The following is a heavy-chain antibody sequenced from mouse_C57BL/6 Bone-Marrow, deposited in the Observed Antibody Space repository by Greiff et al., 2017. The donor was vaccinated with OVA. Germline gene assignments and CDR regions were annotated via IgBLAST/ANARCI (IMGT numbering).Heavy chain of an antibody. V-gene: IGHV14-4*01. D-gene: IGHD1-1*01. CDR2: IDPENGDT. Sequence: EVQLQQSDAELVKPGASVKISCKVSGYTFTDHTIHWVKQRPEQGLEWIGWIDPENGDTEYASKFQGKATITADTSSNTAYLQLSSLTSEDTAVYYCTTWSLYYGSPYFDYWGQGTTLTVSS. CDR1: GYTFTDHT. CDR3: TTWSLYYGSPYFDY. J-gene: IGHJ2*01.